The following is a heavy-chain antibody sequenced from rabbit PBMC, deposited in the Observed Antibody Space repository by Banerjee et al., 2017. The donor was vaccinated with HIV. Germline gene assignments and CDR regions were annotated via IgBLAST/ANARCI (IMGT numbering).Heavy chain of an antibody. CDR1: GSDISSNA. CDR2: IYSSNGDK. J-gene: IGHJ3*01. Sequence: LTCKASGSDISSNAMCWVRQAPGKGLELIACIYSSNGDKWYASWVNGRFTISKTSSTTVTLQMTSLTAADTATYFCARGVAGYGWSTRLDLWGPGTLVTVS. V-gene: IGHV1S47*01. CDR3: ARGVAGYGWSTRLDL. D-gene: IGHD6-1*01.